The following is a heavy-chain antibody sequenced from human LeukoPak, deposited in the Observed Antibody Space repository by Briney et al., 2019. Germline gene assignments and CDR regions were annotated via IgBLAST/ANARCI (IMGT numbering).Heavy chain of an antibody. CDR3: ARATPAAIDPDWFDP. J-gene: IGHJ5*02. Sequence: GASVKVSCKASGYTFTSYYMHWVRQAPGQGLEWMGIINPSGGSTNYAQKFQGRVTITADESTSTAYMELSSLRSEDTAVYYCARATPAAIDPDWFDPWGQGTLVTVSS. CDR2: INPSGGST. V-gene: IGHV1-46*01. D-gene: IGHD2-2*02. CDR1: GYTFTSYY.